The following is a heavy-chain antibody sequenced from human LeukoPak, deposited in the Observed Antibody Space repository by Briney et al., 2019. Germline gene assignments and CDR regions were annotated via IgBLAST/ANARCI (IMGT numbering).Heavy chain of an antibody. CDR3: ARASWGSQGYFDY. CDR2: INPSVGTT. Sequence: ASVKVSCKASGYTFTNYYIHWVRQAPGQGLEWMRTINPSVGTTRSAKGRASLTRDTSTSTVYMALSTLRSEDTAVYYCARASWGSQGYFDYWGQGTLVTVSS. D-gene: IGHD2-2*01. J-gene: IGHJ4*02. V-gene: IGHV1-46*01. CDR1: GYTFTNYY.